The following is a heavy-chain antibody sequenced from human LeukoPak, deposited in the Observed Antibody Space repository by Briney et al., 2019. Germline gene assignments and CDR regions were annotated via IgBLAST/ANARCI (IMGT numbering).Heavy chain of an antibody. CDR3: ARIGTTTRGPAGLDV. Sequence: GGSLRLSCAASGFTFSSYEMNWVRQAPGKGLEWVTYIARGGGANMFYSESVKGRFTISRDNAKKSLYLHMNRLRAEDTGVYYCARIGTTTRGPAGLDVWGQGTTVTVSS. CDR1: GFTFSSYE. V-gene: IGHV3-48*03. CDR2: IARGGGANM. J-gene: IGHJ6*02. D-gene: IGHD2/OR15-2a*01.